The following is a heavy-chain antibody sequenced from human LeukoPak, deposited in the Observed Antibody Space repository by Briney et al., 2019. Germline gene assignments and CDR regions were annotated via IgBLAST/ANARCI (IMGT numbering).Heavy chain of an antibody. CDR3: AKAWREDGDYWSFNY. CDR1: GFTFSSYG. D-gene: IGHD4-17*01. CDR2: ISGSGGST. J-gene: IGHJ4*02. Sequence: GGSLRLSCAASGFTFSSYGMSWVRQAPGKGLEWVSAISGSGGSTYFADSVKGRFTIFRDNSKKSLYLQMNSLRADDTAVYYCAKAWREDGDYWSFNYWGQGTLVTVSS. V-gene: IGHV3-23*01.